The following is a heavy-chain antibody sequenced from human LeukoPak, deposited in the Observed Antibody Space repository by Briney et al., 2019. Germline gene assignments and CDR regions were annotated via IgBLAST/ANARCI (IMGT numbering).Heavy chain of an antibody. CDR1: GGTFSSYA. Sequence: GASVKVSCKASGGTFSSYAISWVRQAPGQGLEWMGGIIPIFGTANYAQKFQGRVTMTTDTSTSTAYMELRSLRSDDTAVYYCAREGSVLCSGGSCYSGGDYYYYMDVWGKGTTVTVSS. V-gene: IGHV1-69*05. J-gene: IGHJ6*03. CDR3: AREGSVLCSGGSCYSGGDYYYYMDV. D-gene: IGHD2-15*01. CDR2: IIPIFGTA.